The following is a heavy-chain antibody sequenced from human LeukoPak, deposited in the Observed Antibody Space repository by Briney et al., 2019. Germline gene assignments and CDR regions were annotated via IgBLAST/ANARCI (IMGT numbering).Heavy chain of an antibody. D-gene: IGHD3-10*01. CDR1: GYTFTGYC. CDR2: INPNSGGT. CDR3: ARDGPPYYYGSGSSPY. Sequence: RASVKVSCKASGYTFTGYCMHWVRQAPGQGLEWMGWINPNSGGTNYAQKFQGRVTMTRDTSISTAYMELSRLRSDDTAVYYCARDGPPYYYGSGSSPYWGQGTQVTVSS. V-gene: IGHV1-2*02. J-gene: IGHJ4*02.